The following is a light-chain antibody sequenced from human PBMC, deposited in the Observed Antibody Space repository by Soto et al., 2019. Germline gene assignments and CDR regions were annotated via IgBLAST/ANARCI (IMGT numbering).Light chain of an antibody. J-gene: IGKJ5*01. CDR3: QQYDTSSVT. CDR2: GAF. CDR1: EGVASNY. V-gene: IGKV3-20*01. Sequence: VLAQSPRALSFTPGESATRACRASEGVASNYLAWYQQKPGQAPRLLIFGAFNRATGIPDRFSGSGSGTDFTLTISRLEPEDFAVYYCQQYDTSSVTFGQGTRLEIK.